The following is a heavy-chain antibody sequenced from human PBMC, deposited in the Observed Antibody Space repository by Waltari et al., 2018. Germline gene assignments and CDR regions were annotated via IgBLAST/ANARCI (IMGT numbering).Heavy chain of an antibody. D-gene: IGHD4-17*01. CDR1: GYSISSGYY. CDR3: ARDKYGDYYGGWYFDL. V-gene: IGHV4-38-2*02. J-gene: IGHJ2*01. CDR2: IYHSGST. Sequence: QVQLQESGPGLVKPSETLSLTCTVSGYSISSGYYWGWIRQPPGKGLEWIGSIYHSGSTYYNPSLKSRVTISVDTSKNQFSLKLSSVTAADTAVYYCARDKYGDYYGGWYFDLWGRGTLVTVSS.